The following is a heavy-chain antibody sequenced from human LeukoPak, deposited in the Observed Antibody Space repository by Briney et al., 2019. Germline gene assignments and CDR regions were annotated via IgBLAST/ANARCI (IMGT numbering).Heavy chain of an antibody. D-gene: IGHD1-14*01. CDR1: GFTFSDYY. CDR2: ISSSGSTI. V-gene: IGHV3-11*04. Sequence: PGGSLRLSCAASGFTFSDYYMSWIRQAPGKGLEWVSYISSSGSTIYYADSVKGRFTISRDNAKNSLYPQMNSLRAEDTAVCYCARTGTRTFGPFDYWGQGTLVTVSS. J-gene: IGHJ4*02. CDR3: ARTGTRTFGPFDY.